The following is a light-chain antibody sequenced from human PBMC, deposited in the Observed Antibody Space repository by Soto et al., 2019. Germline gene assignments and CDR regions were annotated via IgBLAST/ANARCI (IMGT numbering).Light chain of an antibody. J-gene: IGKJ1*01. CDR2: AAS. CDR3: LQDYDYPRT. CDR1: QGIRTE. Sequence: MTQSPLSLSASVGDRVTIACRASQGIRTELGWYQQKPGEAPKLLIYAASTLQSGVPSRFSGSGSGTDFTLTISSLQPEDFATYYCLQDYDYPRTFGQGTKVEMK. V-gene: IGKV1-6*01.